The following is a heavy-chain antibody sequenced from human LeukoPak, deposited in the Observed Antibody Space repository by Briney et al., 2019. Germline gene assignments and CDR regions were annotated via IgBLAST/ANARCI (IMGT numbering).Heavy chain of an antibody. CDR3: ARDITVPPFDP. V-gene: IGHV1-46*01. Sequence: GASVKVSCKASGYTFTSYYMHWVRQAPGQGLEWMGIINPSGGSTSYAQKFQGRVTMTRDTSTSTVYMELSSLRSEDRAVYYCARDITVPPFDPWGQGTLVTVSS. D-gene: IGHD4-17*01. J-gene: IGHJ5*02. CDR2: INPSGGST. CDR1: GYTFTSYY.